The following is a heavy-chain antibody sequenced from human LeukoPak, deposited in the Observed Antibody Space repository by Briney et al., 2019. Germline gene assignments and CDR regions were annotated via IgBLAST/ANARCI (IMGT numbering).Heavy chain of an antibody. J-gene: IGHJ3*02. Sequence: GGSLRLSCAASGFTFSSYEMNGVRQAPGKGLEWVSYISSSGSTIYYADSVKGRFTISRDNAKNSLYLQMNSLRAEDTAVYYCAKVKIGGSNDAFDIWGQGTMVTVSS. V-gene: IGHV3-48*03. D-gene: IGHD3-16*01. CDR1: GFTFSSYE. CDR3: AKVKIGGSNDAFDI. CDR2: ISSSGSTI.